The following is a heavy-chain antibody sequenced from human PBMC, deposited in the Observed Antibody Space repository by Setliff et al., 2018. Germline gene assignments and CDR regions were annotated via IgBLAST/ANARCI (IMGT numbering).Heavy chain of an antibody. CDR3: ARQPYSTTYYYYYYYMDV. V-gene: IGHV4-39*01. CDR2: IFYTGSP. D-gene: IGHD6-13*01. CDR1: NGSISSGNYF. Sequence: SETLSLTCTVSNGSISSGNYFWGWIRQPPGKGREWMGSIFYTGSPYYSPSLKTRVTMSIDTSKNQFSLTLTSVTAADTAVYYCARQPYSTTYYYYYYYMDVWGKGTTVTVSS. J-gene: IGHJ6*03.